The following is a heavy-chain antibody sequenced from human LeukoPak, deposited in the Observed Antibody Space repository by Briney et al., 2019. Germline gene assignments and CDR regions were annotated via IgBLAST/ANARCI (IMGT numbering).Heavy chain of an antibody. CDR1: GGTFSSYT. CDR2: IIPILGIA. Sequence: SVKVSCKASGGTFSSYTISWVRQAPGQGLEWMGRIIPILGIANYAQNFQGRVTITADKSTSTAYMELSSLRSEDTAVYYCARDAGAMVRQMDVWGKGTTVTVSS. V-gene: IGHV1-69*04. CDR3: ARDAGAMVRQMDV. J-gene: IGHJ6*04. D-gene: IGHD3-10*01.